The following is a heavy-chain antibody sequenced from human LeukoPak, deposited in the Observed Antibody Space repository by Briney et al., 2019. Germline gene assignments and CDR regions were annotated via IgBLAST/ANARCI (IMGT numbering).Heavy chain of an antibody. CDR3: AVPSLSVSGSFDAFDI. CDR1: GYTFISYD. CDR2: MNPNSGNT. J-gene: IGHJ3*02. Sequence: ASVKVSCKASGYTFISYDINWVRQATGQGLEWMGWMNPNSGNTGYAQKFQGRVTITRNTSISTAYMELSSLRSEDTAVYYCAVPSLSVSGSFDAFDIWGQGTMVTVSS. V-gene: IGHV1-8*03. D-gene: IGHD3-10*01.